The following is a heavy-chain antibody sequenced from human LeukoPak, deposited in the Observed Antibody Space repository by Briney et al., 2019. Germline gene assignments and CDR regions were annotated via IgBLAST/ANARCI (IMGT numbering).Heavy chain of an antibody. CDR3: AKFGSESAYYYYGMDV. CDR1: GFTFSSYA. Sequence: GGSLRLSCAASGFTFSSYAMSWVRQAPGKGLEWVSAISGSGGSTYYADSVKGRFTISRDNSKNTLYLQINSLRAEDTAVYYCAKFGSESAYYYYGMDVWGKGTTVTVSS. V-gene: IGHV3-23*01. J-gene: IGHJ6*04. CDR2: ISGSGGST. D-gene: IGHD3-10*01.